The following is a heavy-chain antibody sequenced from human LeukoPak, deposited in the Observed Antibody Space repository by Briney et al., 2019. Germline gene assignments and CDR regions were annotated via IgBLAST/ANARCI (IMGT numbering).Heavy chain of an antibody. J-gene: IGHJ4*02. Sequence: SETLSLTCTVSGGSISSSSYYWGWIRQPPGKGLEWIGSIYYSGSTYYNPSLKSRVTISVDTSKNQFSLKLSSVTAADTAVYYCARGLGYDFWSGYYIDYWGQGTLVTVSS. CDR3: ARGLGYDFWSGYYIDY. D-gene: IGHD3-3*01. CDR2: IYYSGST. CDR1: GGSISSSSYY. V-gene: IGHV4-39*01.